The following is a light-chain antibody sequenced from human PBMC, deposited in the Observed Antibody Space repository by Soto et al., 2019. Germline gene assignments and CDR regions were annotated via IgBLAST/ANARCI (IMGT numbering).Light chain of an antibody. CDR1: QNIYNY. CDR3: QHSYTAPPFT. CDR2: AAS. V-gene: IGKV1-39*01. Sequence: DIQMTQSPSSLSASVGASVTITCRASQNIYNYLNWYHQKPGKAPRLLIYAASTLHSGVPSRFTGSGSGTDFSLTINGLQPEDFATYYCQHSYTAPPFTFGQGTRLEI. J-gene: IGKJ2*01.